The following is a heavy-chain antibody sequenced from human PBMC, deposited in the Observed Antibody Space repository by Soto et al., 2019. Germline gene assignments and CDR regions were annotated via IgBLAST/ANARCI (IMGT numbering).Heavy chain of an antibody. V-gene: IGHV3-21*01. J-gene: IGHJ5*02. Sequence: GESLKISCAASGFTFSSYSMNWVRQAPGKGLEWVSSISSSSSYIYYADSVKGRFTISRDNAKNSLYLQMNSLRAEDTAVYYCASADWFDPWGQATLVTVSS. CDR2: ISSSSSYI. CDR1: GFTFSSYS. CDR3: ASADWFDP.